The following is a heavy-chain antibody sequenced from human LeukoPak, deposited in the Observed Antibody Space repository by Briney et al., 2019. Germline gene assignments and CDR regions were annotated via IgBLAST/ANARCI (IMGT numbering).Heavy chain of an antibody. V-gene: IGHV3-21*01. J-gene: IGHJ4*02. CDR3: ARERYSNKYFDY. D-gene: IGHD4-11*01. CDR2: ISSSSSYI. CDR1: GFTFSSYS. Sequence: GGSLRLSCAASGFTFSSYSMNWVRQAPGKGPEWVSSISSSSSYIYYADSVKGRFTISRDNAKNSLYLQMNSLRAEDTAVYYCARERYSNKYFDYWGQGTLVTVSS.